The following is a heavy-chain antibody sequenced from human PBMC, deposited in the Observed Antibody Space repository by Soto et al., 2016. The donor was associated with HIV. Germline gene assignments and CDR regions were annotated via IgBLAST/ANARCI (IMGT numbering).Heavy chain of an antibody. CDR3: ARDNGRSLIQN. J-gene: IGHJ1*01. V-gene: IGHV3-53*02. CDR1: GFSISYNY. D-gene: IGHD1-26*01. Sequence: EVQLVETGGGLVQPGGSLGLSCAPSGFSISYNYMSWVRQAPGKGLEWVSSVYVNGRTYYADSVKGRFTVSRDMSKNLIYLQMNSLRTEDTAVYFCARDNGRSLIQNWGRAPVVTVSS. CDR2: VYVNGRT.